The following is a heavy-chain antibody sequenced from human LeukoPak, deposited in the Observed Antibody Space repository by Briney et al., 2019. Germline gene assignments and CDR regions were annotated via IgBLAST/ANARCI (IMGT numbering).Heavy chain of an antibody. CDR3: ATLAHIVVVPAATYNWFGP. J-gene: IGHJ5*02. V-gene: IGHV3-21*01. D-gene: IGHD2-2*01. CDR1: GLTFSSYS. Sequence: GGSLRLSCAASGLTFSSYSMNWVRQAPGKGLEWVSSISSSSSYIYYADSVKGRFTISRDNAKNSLYLQMNSLRAEDTAVYYCATLAHIVVVPAATYNWFGPWGQGTLVTVSS. CDR2: ISSSSSYI.